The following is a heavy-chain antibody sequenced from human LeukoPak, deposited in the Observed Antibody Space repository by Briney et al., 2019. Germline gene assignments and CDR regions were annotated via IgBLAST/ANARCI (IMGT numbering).Heavy chain of an antibody. CDR3: ARGRSSGWYQDVDY. J-gene: IGHJ4*02. CDR1: GFTFSSYA. CDR2: ISYDGSNK. Sequence: GRSLRLSCAASGFTFSSYAMHWVRQAPGEGLEWVAVISYDGSNKYYADSVKGRFTISRDNSKNTLYLQMNSLRAEDTAVYYCARGRSSGWYQDVDYWGQGTLVTVSS. D-gene: IGHD6-19*01. V-gene: IGHV3-30*04.